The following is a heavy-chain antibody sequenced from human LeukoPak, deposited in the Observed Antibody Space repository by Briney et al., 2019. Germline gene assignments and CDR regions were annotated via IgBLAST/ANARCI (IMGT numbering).Heavy chain of an antibody. CDR3: AREKDTIDAFGI. J-gene: IGHJ3*02. D-gene: IGHD2-15*01. V-gene: IGHV3-30*02. Sequence: GGSLRLSCAASGFTFSSYGMHWVRQAPGKGLEWVAFIRYDGSNKYYADSVKGRFTISRDNAKNSLYLQMNSLRAEDTAVYYCAREKDTIDAFGIWGQGTMVTVSS. CDR2: IRYDGSNK. CDR1: GFTFSSYG.